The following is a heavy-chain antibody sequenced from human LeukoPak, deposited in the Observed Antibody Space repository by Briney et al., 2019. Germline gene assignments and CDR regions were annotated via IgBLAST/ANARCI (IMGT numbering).Heavy chain of an antibody. CDR3: ARFGSYFEY. J-gene: IGHJ4*02. CDR2: VHYSGST. Sequence: SETLSLTYTVSGGSINYYYWSWIRQPPGKGLEWIGYVHYSGSTNYNPSLKSRVTISEDTSKNQFSLKLNSVTAADTAVYYCARFGSYFEYWGRGTLVTVSS. V-gene: IGHV4-59*01. CDR1: GGSINYYY. D-gene: IGHD3-10*01.